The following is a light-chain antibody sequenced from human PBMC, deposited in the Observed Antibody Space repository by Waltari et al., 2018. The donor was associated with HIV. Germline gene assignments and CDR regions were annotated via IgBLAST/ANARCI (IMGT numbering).Light chain of an antibody. CDR3: TSYISSATPV. CDR2: EVS. V-gene: IGLV2-14*01. J-gene: IGLJ3*02. Sequence: QSALTQPASVSGSPGQSITISCTGSSSYLLYYASVSWYQHHPGKAPKVIIYEVSNRPSGIPDRFSGSKSGNTASLTISGLQAEDEAYYFCTSYISSATPVFGGGTKLTVL. CDR1: SSYLLYYAS.